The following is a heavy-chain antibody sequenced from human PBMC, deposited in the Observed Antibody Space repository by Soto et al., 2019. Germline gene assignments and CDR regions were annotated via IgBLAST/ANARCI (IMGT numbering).Heavy chain of an antibody. CDR1: GGTFSSYA. J-gene: IGHJ6*02. D-gene: IGHD3-10*01. CDR3: ASRIRSEGVFRYYYYGMDV. Sequence: GASVKVSCKASGGTFSSYAISWVRQAPGQGLEWMGGIIPIFGTANYAQKFQGRVMITADESTSTAYMELSSLRSEDTAVYYCASRIRSEGVFRYYYYGMDVWGQGTTVTVSS. V-gene: IGHV1-69*13. CDR2: IIPIFGTA.